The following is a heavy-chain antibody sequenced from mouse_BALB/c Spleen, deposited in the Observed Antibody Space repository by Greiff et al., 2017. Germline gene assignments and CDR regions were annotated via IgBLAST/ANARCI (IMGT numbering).Heavy chain of an antibody. CDR3: ARWGNYGFAY. CDR2: IDPFNGGT. V-gene: IGHV1S135*01. CDR1: GYSFTSYY. D-gene: IGHD2-1*01. Sequence: EVQLQQSGPELMKPGASVKISCKASGYSFTSYYMHWVKQSHGKSLEWIGYIDPFNGGTSYNQKFKGKATLTVDKSSSTAYMHLSSLTSEDSAVYYCARWGNYGFAYWGQGTLVTVSA. J-gene: IGHJ3*01.